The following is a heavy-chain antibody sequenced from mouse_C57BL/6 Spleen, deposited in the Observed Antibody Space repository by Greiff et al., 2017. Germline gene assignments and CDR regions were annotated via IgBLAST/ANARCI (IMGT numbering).Heavy chain of an antibody. CDR3: ASPTGGYDYAYFDV. CDR2: INPSSGYT. J-gene: IGHJ1*03. D-gene: IGHD2-4*01. CDR1: GYTFTSYT. V-gene: IGHV1-4*01. Sequence: QVQLQQSGAELARPGASVKMSCKASGYTFTSYTMHWVKQRPGQGLEWIGNINPSSGYTKYNQKFKDKATLTADKSSSTAYMQLSSLTSEDSAVYDCASPTGGYDYAYFDVWGTGTTVTVSS.